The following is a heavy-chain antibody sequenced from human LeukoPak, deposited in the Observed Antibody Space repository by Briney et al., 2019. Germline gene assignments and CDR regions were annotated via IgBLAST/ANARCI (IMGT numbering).Heavy chain of an antibody. CDR1: GHTFSNYA. D-gene: IGHD1-26*01. J-gene: IGHJ4*02. V-gene: IGHV3-23*01. CDR2: ISAGSGST. Sequence: GGSLRLSCAASGHTFSNYAMTRVRQAPGNGQEWVSGISAGSGSTYYADSVKGRFTISRDNSKNTLYLQMSSLRAEDTAIYYCAIHESSIPYWGQGTLVTVSS. CDR3: AIHESSIPY.